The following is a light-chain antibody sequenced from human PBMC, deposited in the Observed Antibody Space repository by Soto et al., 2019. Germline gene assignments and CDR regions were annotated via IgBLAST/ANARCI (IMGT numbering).Light chain of an antibody. J-gene: IGLJ1*01. CDR3: ISYTVNRSYV. V-gene: IGLV3-25*03. CDR1: ALPKQY. Sequence: SYELTQPPSVSVSPGQTARITCSGDALPKQYAYWYQQKPGQAPVLVIYKDSERPSGIPERFSGSSSGTTVTLTISGVQAEDEADYYCISYTVNRSYVFGTGTKVTVL. CDR2: KDS.